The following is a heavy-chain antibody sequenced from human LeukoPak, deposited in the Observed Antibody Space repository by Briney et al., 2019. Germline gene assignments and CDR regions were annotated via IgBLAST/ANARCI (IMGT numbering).Heavy chain of an antibody. CDR1: GFTVSSNY. Sequence: PGGSLRLSCAASGFTVSSNYMSWVRQAPGKGLEWVSVIYSGGSTYYADSVKGRFTISRDNSKNTLYLQMNSLRAEDTAVYYCARANVFSEFDPWGQGTLVTVSS. V-gene: IGHV3-53*01. D-gene: IGHD3-16*01. J-gene: IGHJ5*02. CDR2: IYSGGST. CDR3: ARANVFSEFDP.